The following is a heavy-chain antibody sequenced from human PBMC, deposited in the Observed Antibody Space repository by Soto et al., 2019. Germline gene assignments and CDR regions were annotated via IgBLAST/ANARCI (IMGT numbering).Heavy chain of an antibody. V-gene: IGHV3-30*14. CDR2: MTYDGATE. CDR3: ARVRLSIAVHDALAV. J-gene: IGHJ3*01. CDR1: GFTFSDYV. Sequence: QVRLVESGGGVGQPGTSLRLSCAASGFTFSDYVIHWVRQAAGKGLEWVASMTYDGATEYYADSVKGRFTMSRDNSKRGLSLKMSSLRPDDTAVYSCARVRLSIAVHDALAVWGQVTTVTVSS. D-gene: IGHD3-3*02.